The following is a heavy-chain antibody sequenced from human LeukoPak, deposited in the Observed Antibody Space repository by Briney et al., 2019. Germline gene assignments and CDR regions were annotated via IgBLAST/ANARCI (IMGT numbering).Heavy chain of an antibody. CDR1: GFTSASSA. J-gene: IGHJ4*02. D-gene: IGHD1-26*01. Sequence: GASVKVSCKTSGFTSASSAMQWVRQARGQRLEWIGWIVVGSGNTNYAQKLQERVTVTRDMSTGTAYMELSSLRSEDTAVYYCVAVTRVVGATWGLDYWGQGTLVTVSS. CDR2: IVVGSGNT. CDR3: VAVTRVVGATWGLDY. V-gene: IGHV1-58*02.